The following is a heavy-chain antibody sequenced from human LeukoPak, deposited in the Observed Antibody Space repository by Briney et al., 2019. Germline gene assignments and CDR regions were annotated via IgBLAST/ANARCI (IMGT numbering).Heavy chain of an antibody. CDR2: IYYSGST. CDR3: ARVSPLGGWFDP. Sequence: SETLSLTCTVSGGSISSYYWSWIRQPPGKGLEWIGYIYYSGSTNYNPSLKSRVTISVDTSKNQFSLKLSSVTAAGTAVYYCARVSPLGGWFDPWGQGTLVTVSS. D-gene: IGHD3-16*01. CDR1: GGSISSYY. V-gene: IGHV4-59*01. J-gene: IGHJ5*02.